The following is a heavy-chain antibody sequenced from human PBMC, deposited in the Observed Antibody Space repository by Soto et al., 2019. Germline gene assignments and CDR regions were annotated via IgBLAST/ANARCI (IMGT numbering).Heavy chain of an antibody. CDR1: GFTFSSYG. CDR2: ISDDGSNK. Sequence: GGSLRLSCAASGFTFSSYGIHWVRQAPGKGLEWVAVISDDGSNKYYADSVKGRFTISRDNAKNTLYLQMDTLRAEDTAIDYCARAPEQRLIDFWGHGCLVTVSS. D-gene: IGHD6-19*01. V-gene: IGHV3-30*03. CDR3: ARAPEQRLIDF. J-gene: IGHJ4*01.